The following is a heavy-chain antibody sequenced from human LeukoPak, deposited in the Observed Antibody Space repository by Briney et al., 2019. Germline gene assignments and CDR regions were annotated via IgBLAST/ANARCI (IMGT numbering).Heavy chain of an antibody. J-gene: IGHJ6*02. V-gene: IGHV3-9*01. D-gene: IGHD1-26*01. CDR1: GFTFDDYA. CDR2: ISWNSGSI. CDR3: AKDTGAGGPYYYYYGMDV. Sequence: GGSLRLSCAASGFTFDDYAMHWVRQAPGKGLEWVSGISWNSGSIGYADSVKGRFTISRDNAKNSLYLQMNSLRAEDTALYYCAKDTGAGGPYYYYYGMDVWGQGTTVTVSS.